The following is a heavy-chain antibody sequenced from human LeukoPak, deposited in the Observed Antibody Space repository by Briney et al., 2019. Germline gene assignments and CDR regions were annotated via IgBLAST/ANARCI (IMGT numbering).Heavy chain of an antibody. D-gene: IGHD6-13*01. J-gene: IGHJ3*02. CDR2: IYWNDDK. V-gene: IGHV2-5*01. CDR1: GFSLSTSGVG. Sequence: SGPTLVKPTQTLTLTCTFSGFSLSTSGVGVGWIRQPPGKALEWLALIYWNDDKRHSPSLKSRLTITKDTSKNQVVLTMTNMDPVDTATYYCAHSPGIAAAATDAFDIWGQGTMVTVSS. CDR3: AHSPGIAAAATDAFDI.